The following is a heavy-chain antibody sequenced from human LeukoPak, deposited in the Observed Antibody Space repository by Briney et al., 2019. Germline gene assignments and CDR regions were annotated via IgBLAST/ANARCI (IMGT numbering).Heavy chain of an antibody. D-gene: IGHD3-22*01. CDR1: GFTFSSYS. CDR3: ARDATEDYYDSSGYVY. J-gene: IGHJ4*02. V-gene: IGHV3-21*01. Sequence: GGSLRLSCAASGFTFSSYSMNWVRQAPGKGLEWVSSISSSSSYIYYADSVKGRFTISRDNAKNSLYLQMNSLRAEDTAVYYCARDATEDYYDSSGYVYWGQGTLVTVSS. CDR2: ISSSSSYI.